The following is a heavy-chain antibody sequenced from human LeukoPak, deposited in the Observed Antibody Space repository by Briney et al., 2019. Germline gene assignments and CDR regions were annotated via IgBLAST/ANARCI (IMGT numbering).Heavy chain of an antibody. CDR3: ARRLGDYYNWFHP. CDR1: GFTFSDYY. V-gene: IGHV3-11*01. CDR2: ISSSGSTI. J-gene: IGHJ5*02. D-gene: IGHD4-17*01. Sequence: GGSLRLSCAASGFTFSDYYMSWIRQASGKGLEWVSYISSSGSTIYYADSVKGRFTISRDNAKNSLYLQMNSLKAGDTAVYYCARRLGDYYNWFHPWGQATLVTVSS.